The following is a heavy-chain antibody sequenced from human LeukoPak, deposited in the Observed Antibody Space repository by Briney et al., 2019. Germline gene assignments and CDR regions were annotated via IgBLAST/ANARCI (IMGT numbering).Heavy chain of an antibody. V-gene: IGHV3-7*03. CDR1: GFTFSTYW. J-gene: IGHJ4*02. Sequence: PGGSLRLSCAASGFTFSTYWMSWVRQAPGKGLEWVANIKEDGSEKYYVDSVKGRFTISRDNAKNSLYLQMNSLRAEDTAFYYCARDYYGDSYFDYWGQGTLVTVSS. CDR2: IKEDGSEK. D-gene: IGHD4-17*01. CDR3: ARDYYGDSYFDY.